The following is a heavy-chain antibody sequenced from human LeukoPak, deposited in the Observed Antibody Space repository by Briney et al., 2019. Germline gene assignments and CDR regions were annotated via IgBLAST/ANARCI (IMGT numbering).Heavy chain of an antibody. CDR2: INSEGSRT. CDR1: GFTFSSYW. CDR3: ARDGLTTPYYMDV. D-gene: IGHD4-11*01. Sequence: PGGSLRLSCAASGFTFSSYWMHWVRQAPGKGLVWVSRINSEGSRTTYADSVKGRFTISRDNAKNTLYLQMNSLRAEDTAVYYCARDGLTTPYYMDVWGKGTTVTISS. J-gene: IGHJ6*03. V-gene: IGHV3-74*01.